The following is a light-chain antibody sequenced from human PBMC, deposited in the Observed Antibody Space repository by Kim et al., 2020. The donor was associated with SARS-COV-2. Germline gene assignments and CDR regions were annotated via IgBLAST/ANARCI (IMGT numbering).Light chain of an antibody. Sequence: SGSPGQTASITCSGDKLGDKYTCWYQQKPGQSPVLVIYQDTRRPSGIPERFSGSISGNTATLTISGTQAMDEADYYCQAWDSSTVVFGTGTKVTVL. CDR3: QAWDSSTVV. CDR1: KLGDKY. CDR2: QDT. J-gene: IGLJ1*01. V-gene: IGLV3-1*01.